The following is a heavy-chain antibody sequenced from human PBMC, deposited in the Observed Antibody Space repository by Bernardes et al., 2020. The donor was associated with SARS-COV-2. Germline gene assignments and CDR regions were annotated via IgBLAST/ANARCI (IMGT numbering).Heavy chain of an antibody. CDR2: RNPDRTNT. Sequence: ESDGEGKGVRQRVEWVGWRNPDRTNTGYAQKFQGRITMTRNTSISTAYMELSSLRSEDTAVYYCARGPIGVAGTRVFDWFDPWGQGTLVTVS. J-gene: IGHJ5*02. D-gene: IGHD6-19*01. CDR3: ARGPIGVAGTRVFDWFDP. CDR1: E. V-gene: IGHV1-8*01.